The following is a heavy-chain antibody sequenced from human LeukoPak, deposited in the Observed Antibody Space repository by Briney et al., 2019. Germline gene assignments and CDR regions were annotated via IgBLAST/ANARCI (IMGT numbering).Heavy chain of an antibody. CDR1: GYTFTSYD. V-gene: IGHV1-8*01. D-gene: IGHD6-13*01. J-gene: IGHJ6*02. Sequence: GASVKVSCKASGYTFTSYDINWVRQATGQGLEWMGRMNPNSANTGYAQKFQGRVTMTRNTSISTAYMELSSLRSEDTAVYYCARLASSSWPLYYYGMDVWGQGTTVTVSS. CDR2: MNPNSANT. CDR3: ARLASSSWPLYYYGMDV.